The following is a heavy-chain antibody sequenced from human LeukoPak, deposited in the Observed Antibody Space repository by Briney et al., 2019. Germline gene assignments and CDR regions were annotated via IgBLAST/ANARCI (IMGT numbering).Heavy chain of an antibody. CDR3: AKKYYYGSGSYLLYFDY. V-gene: IGHV3-23*01. CDR2: IRSGGGST. D-gene: IGHD3-10*01. J-gene: IGHJ4*02. CDR1: GXTFSTYA. Sequence: GGSLRLSCVASGXTFSTYAMTWVRQAPGKGLEWVSTIRSGGGSTYYADSVKGRFTISRDDSKDTLYLQMNTLRAEDTAVYYCAKKYYYGSGSYLLYFDYWGQGSLVTVSS.